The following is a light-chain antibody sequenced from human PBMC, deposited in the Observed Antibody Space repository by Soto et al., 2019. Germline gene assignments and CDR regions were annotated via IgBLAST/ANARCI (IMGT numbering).Light chain of an antibody. V-gene: IGKV3-20*01. J-gene: IGKJ1*01. CDR3: QQYGSSGT. CDR2: GAS. Sequence: VLPQSPATRSLSPGERATLSCRAGQSVSNNLAWYQQKPGQTPRLVIYGASNRATGVPARFSGSGSGTDFTLTISRLEPEDFAVYYCQQYGSSGTFGQGTKVDIK. CDR1: QSVSNN.